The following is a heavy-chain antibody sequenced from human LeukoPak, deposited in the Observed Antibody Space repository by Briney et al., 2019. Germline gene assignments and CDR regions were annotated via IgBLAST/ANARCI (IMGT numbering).Heavy chain of an antibody. V-gene: IGHV3-23*01. J-gene: IGHJ4*02. Sequence: GGSLRLSCAASGFTFSSYAMSWVRQAPGKGLEWVSAISGRGGSTYYADSVKGRFTIFRDNSKNTLYLQMNSLRAEDTAVYYCAKDLDCSSTSCYRDYWGQGTLVTVSS. CDR2: ISGRGGST. CDR3: AKDLDCSSTSCYRDY. D-gene: IGHD2-2*02. CDR1: GFTFSSYA.